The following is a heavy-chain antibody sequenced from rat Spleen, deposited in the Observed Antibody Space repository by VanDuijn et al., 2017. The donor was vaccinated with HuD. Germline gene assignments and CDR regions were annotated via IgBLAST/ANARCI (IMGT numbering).Heavy chain of an antibody. V-gene: IGHV5-25*01. CDR3: ARRFDFDY. D-gene: IGHD4-3*01. CDR2: ISFDGYNT. CDR1: GFTFSNYY. J-gene: IGHJ2*01. Sequence: EVQLVESGGGLVQPGRSLKLSCAASGFTFSNYYMAWVRQAPTKGLGWVATISFDGYNTYYRDSVKGRFTISRDNGKSTLHLQMYSLRSEDTATYYCARRFDFDYGGQGVMVTVSS.